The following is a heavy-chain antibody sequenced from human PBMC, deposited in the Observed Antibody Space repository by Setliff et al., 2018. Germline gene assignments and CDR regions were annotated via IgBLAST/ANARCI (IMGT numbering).Heavy chain of an antibody. CDR3: ARVVGADGIGIDY. V-gene: IGHV5-51*01. Sequence: GESLKISCKASGYSVTTNWIGWVRQMPGKGLEWMGIIYPGDSDTIYSPSFQGQVTISADKTLSTAYLQWSSLKASDTATYYCARVVGADGIGIDYWGQGTVVTVSS. CDR1: GYSVTTNW. CDR2: IYPGDSDT. D-gene: IGHD2-15*01. J-gene: IGHJ4*02.